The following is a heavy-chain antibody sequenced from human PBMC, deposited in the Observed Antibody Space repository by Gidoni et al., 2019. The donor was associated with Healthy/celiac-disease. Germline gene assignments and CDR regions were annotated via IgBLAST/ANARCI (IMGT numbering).Heavy chain of an antibody. Sequence: QVQLVESGGGVVQPGRSLRLSCAASGFTFSSYAMHWVRQAPGKGLELVAVISYDGSNKYYADSVKGRFTISRDNSKNTLYLQMNSLRAEDTAVYYCARDPKTYYYDSSGYSSFFDYWGQGTLVTVSS. J-gene: IGHJ4*02. CDR1: GFTFSSYA. D-gene: IGHD3-22*01. V-gene: IGHV3-30-3*01. CDR3: ARDPKTYYYDSSGYSSFFDY. CDR2: ISYDGSNK.